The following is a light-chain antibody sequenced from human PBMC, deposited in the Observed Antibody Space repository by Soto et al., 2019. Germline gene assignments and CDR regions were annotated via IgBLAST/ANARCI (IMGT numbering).Light chain of an antibody. CDR1: QSISSR. CDR3: QQRYSTTIS. V-gene: IGKV1-39*01. CDR2: TAS. J-gene: IGKJ5*01. Sequence: DIRMTQRPSSQSSSFGDPVTIPCRASQSISSRLNWYQQKPGKAPNLLMYTASKLQSGVPSRFSGSGSGTDGTITISRHKNEDGTTYYGQQRYSTTISFGQGTRLEIK.